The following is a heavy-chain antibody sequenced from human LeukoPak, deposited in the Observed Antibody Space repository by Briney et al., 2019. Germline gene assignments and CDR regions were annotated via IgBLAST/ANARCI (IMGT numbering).Heavy chain of an antibody. CDR2: INSDGSTT. CDR3: ARGYNYKFEY. CDR1: GFTVNSYW. J-gene: IGHJ4*02. Sequence: GGSLRLSCAVSGFTVNSYWMHWVRQGPGRGLVWVSHINSDGSTTGYADSVKGRFTISRDSAKNTLYLEINNLRADDTAVYYCARGYNYKFEYWGQGTLVIVSS. V-gene: IGHV3-74*01. D-gene: IGHD5-24*01.